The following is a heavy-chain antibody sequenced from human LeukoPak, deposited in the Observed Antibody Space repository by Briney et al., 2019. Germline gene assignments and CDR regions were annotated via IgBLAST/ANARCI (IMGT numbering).Heavy chain of an antibody. D-gene: IGHD1-26*01. Sequence: GGSLRLSCAASGFTVSSNYMSWVRQAPGKGLEWVSVIYSGGNTYYADSVKGRFTISRDNSKNTLYLQMNSLRAEDTAVYYYARVRWELLSGSYYFDYWGQGTLVTVSS. J-gene: IGHJ4*02. CDR1: GFTVSSNY. CDR2: IYSGGNT. CDR3: ARVRWELLSGSYYFDY. V-gene: IGHV3-66*01.